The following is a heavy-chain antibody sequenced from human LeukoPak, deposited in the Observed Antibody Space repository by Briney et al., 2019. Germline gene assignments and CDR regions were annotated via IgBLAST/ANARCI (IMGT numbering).Heavy chain of an antibody. J-gene: IGHJ2*01. D-gene: IGHD6-13*01. V-gene: IGHV3-23*01. Sequence: GGSLRLSCAASGITFSSYAMSWVRQAPGKGLEWVSGIADNGINTYYTDSVKGRFTISRDNSKNTLSLQMNSLRAEDTAVYYCAKKVAAPGTSWYFDLWGRGTLVTVSP. CDR2: IADNGINT. CDR1: GITFSSYA. CDR3: AKKVAAPGTSWYFDL.